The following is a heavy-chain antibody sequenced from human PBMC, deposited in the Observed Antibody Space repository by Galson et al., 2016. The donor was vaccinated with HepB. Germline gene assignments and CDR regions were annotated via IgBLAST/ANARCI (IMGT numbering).Heavy chain of an antibody. V-gene: IGHV3-43*01. Sequence: SLRLSCAVSGLTSHDYTMHWVRQVPGKGLEWVALITWDGGFRYQPSVRGRFVISRDKSQNSLYLQMNSMRIDDTAFYYCAKEGPAAYVAFDVWGQGTLVTVSS. CDR3: AKEGPAAYVAFDV. CDR2: ITWDGGFR. CDR1: GLTSHDYT. D-gene: IGHD3-10*02. J-gene: IGHJ3*01.